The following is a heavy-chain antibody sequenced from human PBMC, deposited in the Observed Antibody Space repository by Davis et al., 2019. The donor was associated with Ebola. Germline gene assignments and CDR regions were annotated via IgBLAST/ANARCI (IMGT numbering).Heavy chain of an antibody. D-gene: IGHD4-11*01. J-gene: IGHJ4*02. V-gene: IGHV3-30*04. CDR3: ARATGQDY. CDR1: GFTFSSYA. CDR2: ISYDGSNK. Sequence: GESLKISCAASGFTFSSYAMHWVRQAPGKGLEWVAVISYDGSNKYYADSVKGRFTISRDNSKNTLYLQMNSLRAEDTAVYYCARATGQDYWGQGTLVTVSS.